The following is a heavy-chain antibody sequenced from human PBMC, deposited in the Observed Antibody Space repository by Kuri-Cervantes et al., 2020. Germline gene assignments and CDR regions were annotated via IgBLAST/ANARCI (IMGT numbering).Heavy chain of an antibody. CDR3: ARDWDSSGWYLGFDY. V-gene: IGHV3-21*01. Sequence: GGSLRLSCAASGFTFSSYSMNWVRQAPGKGLEWVSSISSSSSYIYYADSVKGRFTISRDNAKNSLYLQMNSLRAEDTAVYYCARDWDSSGWYLGFDYWGQGTLVTVSS. CDR2: ISSSSSYI. D-gene: IGHD6-19*01. CDR1: GFTFSSYS. J-gene: IGHJ4*02.